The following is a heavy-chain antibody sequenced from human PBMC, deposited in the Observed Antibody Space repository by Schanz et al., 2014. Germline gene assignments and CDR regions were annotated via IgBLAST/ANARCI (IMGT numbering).Heavy chain of an antibody. V-gene: IGHV3-30*03. CDR1: GFTFSGYG. D-gene: IGHD3-10*01. Sequence: QVQLVESGGGVVQPGRSLRLSCAASGFTFSGYGMHWVRQAPGKGLGWLAVISSDGFNKFYADSVKGRFTISRDNSKNTLYLQMNSLRTEDTAVYYCARGDMVRGVFDYWGQGTLVIVSS. CDR2: ISSDGFNK. J-gene: IGHJ4*02. CDR3: ARGDMVRGVFDY.